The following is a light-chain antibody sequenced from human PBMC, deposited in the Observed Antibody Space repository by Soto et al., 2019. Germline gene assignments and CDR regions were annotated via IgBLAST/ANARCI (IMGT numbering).Light chain of an antibody. V-gene: IGKV3-20*01. CDR2: GGS. Sequence: ELVLTQSPDTLSLSPGERATLSCRASQSVSSDFLVWYQQKPGQAPRLLIYGGSSRATGIPDRFNGGGSGTDFILSSSRLEPEDFAMYYCQHYDNSPPSVTFGPGTKVDIK. CDR1: QSVSSDF. CDR3: QHYDNSPPSVT. J-gene: IGKJ3*01.